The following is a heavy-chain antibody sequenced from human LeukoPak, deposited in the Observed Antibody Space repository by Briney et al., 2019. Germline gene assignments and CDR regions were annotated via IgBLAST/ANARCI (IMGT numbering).Heavy chain of an antibody. V-gene: IGHV3-23*01. D-gene: IGHD6-13*01. CDR3: AKDRSSSWDPFDY. Sequence: GGSLRLSCAASGFTFSSYAMSWVRQAPGKGLEWVSGISVSGGSTYYADSVKGRFTISRDNSKNTLYLQMNSPRAEDTAVYYCAKDRSSSWDPFDYWGQGTLVTVSS. J-gene: IGHJ4*02. CDR2: ISVSGGST. CDR1: GFTFSSYA.